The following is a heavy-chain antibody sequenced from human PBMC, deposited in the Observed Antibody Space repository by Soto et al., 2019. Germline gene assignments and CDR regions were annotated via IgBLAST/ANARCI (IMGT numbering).Heavy chain of an antibody. Sequence: GGSLRLSCTVSGFAFNNYGIDWVRQAPGKGLEWVSSISKSDYTYYSDSVTGRFTISRDNAKNSVSLQMNTLRVEDTAVYYCAREDSIIIPAVSDFWGQGTLVTVSS. CDR3: AREDSIIIPAVSDF. V-gene: IGHV3-21*01. CDR2: ISKSDYT. CDR1: GFAFNNYG. D-gene: IGHD2-2*01. J-gene: IGHJ4*02.